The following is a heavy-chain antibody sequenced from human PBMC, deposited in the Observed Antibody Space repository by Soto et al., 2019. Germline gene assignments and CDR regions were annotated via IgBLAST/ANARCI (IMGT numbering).Heavy chain of an antibody. Sequence: SETLSLTCAVYGGSFSGYYWSWIRQPPGKGLEWIGEINHSGSTNYNPSLKSRVTISVDTSKNQFSLKLSSVTAADTAVYYCARGIWVATTADYYLDSWGQATLVTVSS. D-gene: IGHD5-12*01. CDR3: ARGIWVATTADYYLDS. J-gene: IGHJ5*01. CDR1: GGSFSGYY. CDR2: INHSGST. V-gene: IGHV4-34*01.